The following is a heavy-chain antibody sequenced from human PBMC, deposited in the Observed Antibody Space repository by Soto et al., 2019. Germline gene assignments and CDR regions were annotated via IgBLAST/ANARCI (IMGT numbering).Heavy chain of an antibody. CDR3: ARDLDVTTVTTSFDS. D-gene: IGHD4-17*01. CDR1: GFTFTKYY. V-gene: IGHV1-46*01. CDR2: INPSGRTT. J-gene: IGHJ4*02. Sequence: QVQLVQSGAEVKKPGASVKVACKTSGFTFTKYYIHWVRQAPGQGLDWVGVINPSGRTTSYAHKFLGRVTVTRDASTATVYMELSSLRSEDTAVYCCARDLDVTTVTTSFDSWGQGTLVTVSS.